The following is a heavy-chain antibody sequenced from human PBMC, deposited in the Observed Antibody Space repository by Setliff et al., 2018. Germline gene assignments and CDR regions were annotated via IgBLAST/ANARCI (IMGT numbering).Heavy chain of an antibody. CDR2: ISPYSGES. D-gene: IGHD2-21*01. CDR3: TTSRAPRVVLAADFDL. V-gene: IGHV1-18*04. CDR1: GFRFTSFG. J-gene: IGHJ4*02. Sequence: ASVKVSCKTSGFRFTSFGFSWVRQAPGQGLEWMGWISPYSGESNYAQKFQDRLSVTADTSSKTIYMELRSLTSDDTAVYFCTTSRAPRVVLAADFDLWGQGTLVTVSS.